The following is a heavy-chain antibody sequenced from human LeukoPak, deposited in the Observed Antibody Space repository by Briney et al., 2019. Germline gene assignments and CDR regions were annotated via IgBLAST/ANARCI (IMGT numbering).Heavy chain of an antibody. V-gene: IGHV3-9*03. CDR3: AKGGYSSYDSGFDY. CDR1: GFTFDDYA. CDR2: ISWNSGSI. D-gene: IGHD5-12*01. J-gene: IGHJ4*02. Sequence: GGSLRLSCAASGFTFDDYAMHWVRQAPGKGLEWVSGISWNSGSIGYADSVKGRFTISRDNAKNSLYLQMNSLRAEDMALYYCAKGGYSSYDSGFDYWGQGTLVTVSS.